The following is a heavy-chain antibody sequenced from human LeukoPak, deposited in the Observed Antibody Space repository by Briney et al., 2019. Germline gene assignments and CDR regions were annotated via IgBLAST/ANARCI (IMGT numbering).Heavy chain of an antibody. CDR3: AREGLYGSGSYYNPDPFDY. D-gene: IGHD3-10*01. CDR1: GFTFSSYS. CDR2: ISSSSSTI. Sequence: PGGSLRLPCAASGFTFSSYSMNWVRQAPGKGLEWVSYISSSSSTIYYADSVKGRFTISRDNAKNSLYLQMNSLRAEDTAVYYCAREGLYGSGSYYNPDPFDYWGQGTLVTVSS. J-gene: IGHJ4*02. V-gene: IGHV3-48*01.